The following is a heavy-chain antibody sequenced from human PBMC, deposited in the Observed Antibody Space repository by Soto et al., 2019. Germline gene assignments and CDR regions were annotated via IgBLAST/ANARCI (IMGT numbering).Heavy chain of an antibody. Sequence: ASVKVSCKASGYTFTSYGISWVRQAPGQGLEGMGWISAYNGNTNYAQKLQGRVTMTTDTSTSTAYMELRSLRSDDTAVYYCARDDTYSSSWNRYYYYGMDVWGQGTTVTVSS. J-gene: IGHJ6*02. CDR3: ARDDTYSSSWNRYYYYGMDV. CDR1: GYTFTSYG. D-gene: IGHD6-13*01. V-gene: IGHV1-18*04. CDR2: ISAYNGNT.